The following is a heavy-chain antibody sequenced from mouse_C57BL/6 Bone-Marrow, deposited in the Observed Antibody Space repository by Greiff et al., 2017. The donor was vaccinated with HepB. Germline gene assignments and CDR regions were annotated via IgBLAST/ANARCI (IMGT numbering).Heavy chain of an antibody. CDR1: GYTFTSYG. CDR2: IYPRSGNT. V-gene: IGHV1-81*01. Sequence: VQLKESGAELARPGASVKLSCKASGYTFTSYGISWVKQRTGQGLEWIGEIYPRSGNTYYNEKFKGKATLTADKSSSTAYMELRSLTSEDSAVYFCARVRGYDEGNYYAMDYWGQGTSVTVSS. J-gene: IGHJ4*01. CDR3: ARVRGYDEGNYYAMDY. D-gene: IGHD2-2*01.